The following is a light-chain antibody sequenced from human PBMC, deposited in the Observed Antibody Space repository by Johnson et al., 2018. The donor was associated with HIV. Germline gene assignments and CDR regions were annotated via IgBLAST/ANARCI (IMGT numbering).Light chain of an antibody. Sequence: QSVLTQPPSVSAAPGQKVTISCSGSSSNIGNNYVSWYQQVPGTAPKLLIFDNNKRPSGITDRFSGSKSGTSATLGITGLQTGDEADYYCGTWNSSLRGIFGTGTKVTVL. CDR2: DNN. CDR1: SSNIGNNY. J-gene: IGLJ1*01. CDR3: GTWNSSLRGI. V-gene: IGLV1-51*01.